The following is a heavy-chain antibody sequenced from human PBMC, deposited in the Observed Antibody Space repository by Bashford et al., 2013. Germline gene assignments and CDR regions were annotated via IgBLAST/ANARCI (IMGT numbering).Heavy chain of an antibody. CDR3: ARHQGYGDSSFDY. CDR1: GGSISSASYS. V-gene: IGHV4-30-2*01. J-gene: IGHJ4*02. D-gene: IGHD4-17*01. Sequence: SETLSLTCAVSGGSISSASYSWGWIRQPPGKGLEWIGHVYPSGSTDYNPSLKSRVTISVDTSKNQFSLKLSSVTAADTAVYYCARHQGYGDSSFDYWGQGTLVTVSS. CDR2: VYPSGST.